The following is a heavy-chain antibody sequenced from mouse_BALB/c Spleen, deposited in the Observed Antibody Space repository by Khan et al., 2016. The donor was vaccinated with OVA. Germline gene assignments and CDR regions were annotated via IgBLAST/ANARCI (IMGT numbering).Heavy chain of an antibody. CDR1: GFTFSSYS. Sequence: VMLVESGGDLVKPGGSLKLSCAASGFTFSSYSMSWVRQTPDKRLEWVATISSGGDYTYYPDNVKGRFTISRDNAKNTLYLQMSSLKSEDTAMYFCASHLTGSFAYWGQGTLVTVSA. J-gene: IGHJ3*01. D-gene: IGHD4-1*01. CDR3: ASHLTGSFAY. CDR2: ISSGGDYT. V-gene: IGHV5-6*02.